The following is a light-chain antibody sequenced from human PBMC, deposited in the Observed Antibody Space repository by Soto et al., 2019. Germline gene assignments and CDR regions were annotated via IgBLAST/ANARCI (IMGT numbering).Light chain of an antibody. CDR3: LQDYNYPWT. CDR1: QGIRND. V-gene: IGKV1-6*01. J-gene: IGKJ1*01. CDR2: AAT. Sequence: AIQMTQSPSSLSASVGDRVTITCRASQGIRNDLGWYQQKPGKAPKLLIYAATSLQSGVPSTLSGSGAGPDFTLTISSLQPEDFATYYCLQDYNYPWTFGQGTKVEIK.